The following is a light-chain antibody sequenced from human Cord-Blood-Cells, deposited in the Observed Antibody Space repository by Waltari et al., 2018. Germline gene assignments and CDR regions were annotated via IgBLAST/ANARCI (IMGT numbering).Light chain of an antibody. Sequence: DIQINPSPSPLSASVGDQVTLTCRASQSISSYLNWYQQKPGKAPKLLIYAASSLQSGVPSRFSGSGSGTDFTLTISSLQPEDFATYYCQQSYSTPYTFGKGTRLEIK. V-gene: IGKV1-39*01. CDR2: AAS. CDR1: QSISSY. J-gene: IGKJ2*01. CDR3: QQSYSTPYT.